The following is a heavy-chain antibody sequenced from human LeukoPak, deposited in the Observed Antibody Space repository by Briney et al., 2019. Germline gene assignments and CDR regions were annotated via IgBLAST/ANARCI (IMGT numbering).Heavy chain of an antibody. CDR3: AKAWGEWGSLDL. Sequence: SETLSLTCTVSGDSISSYYWSWIRQPPGKGLEWMGYINYSGNTNYNPSLKSRVTISVDTSKNQFSLRLTSVTAADTAVYYCAKAWGEWGSLDLWGQGTVVTVSS. J-gene: IGHJ4*03. CDR2: INYSGNT. D-gene: IGHD1-26*01. V-gene: IGHV4-59*03. CDR1: GDSISSYY.